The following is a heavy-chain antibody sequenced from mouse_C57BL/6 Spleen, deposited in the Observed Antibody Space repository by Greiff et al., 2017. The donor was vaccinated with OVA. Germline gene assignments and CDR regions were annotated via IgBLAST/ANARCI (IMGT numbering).Heavy chain of an antibody. Sequence: VKLLESGAELARPGASVKLSCKASGYTFTSYGISWVKQRTGQGLEWIGEIYPRSGNTYYNEKFKGKATLTADKSSSTAYMELRSLTSEDSAVYFCARWDYDIYAMDYWGQGTSVTVSS. CDR3: ARWDYDIYAMDY. D-gene: IGHD2-4*01. CDR1: GYTFTSYG. CDR2: IYPRSGNT. J-gene: IGHJ4*01. V-gene: IGHV1-81*01.